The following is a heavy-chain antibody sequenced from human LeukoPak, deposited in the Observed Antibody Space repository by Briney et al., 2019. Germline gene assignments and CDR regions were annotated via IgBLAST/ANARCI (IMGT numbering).Heavy chain of an antibody. CDR2: IIPIFGTA. Sequence: ASVKVSCKASGGTFSSYAISCVRQAPGQGLEWMGGIIPIFGTANYAQKFQGRVTITTDESTSTAYMELSSLRSEDTAVYYCAREGGYSNYVHYMDVWGKGTTVTVSS. V-gene: IGHV1-69*05. J-gene: IGHJ6*03. CDR3: AREGGYSNYVHYMDV. D-gene: IGHD4-11*01. CDR1: GGTFSSYA.